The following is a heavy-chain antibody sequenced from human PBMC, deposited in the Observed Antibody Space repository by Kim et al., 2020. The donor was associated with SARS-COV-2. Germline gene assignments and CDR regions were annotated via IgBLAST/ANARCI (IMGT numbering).Heavy chain of an antibody. CDR1: GYTFTGYY. V-gene: IGHV1-2*06. J-gene: IGHJ4*02. Sequence: ASVKVSCKTSGYTFTGYYMHWVRQAPGQGLEWMGRINPNSSGTNYAQKFQGRVTMTRDTSISTAYVELRRLKSDDTAVYYCAREGYCSGGSCYYFDYWGQ. CDR3: AREGYCSGGSCYYFDY. CDR2: INPNSSGT. D-gene: IGHD2-15*01.